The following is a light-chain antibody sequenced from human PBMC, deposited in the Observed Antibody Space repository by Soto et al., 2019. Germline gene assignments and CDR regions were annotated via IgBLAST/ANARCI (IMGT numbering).Light chain of an antibody. V-gene: IGLV2-14*03. CDR3: LSYSSSRTPII. CDR1: TSDIGAYNY. CDR2: DDS. J-gene: IGLJ2*01. Sequence: QSALAQAASVSGSPGQSITISCTGTTSDIGAYNYVSWYQHHPGKSPKVMIYDDSSRPSGVSIRFSGSKSGTTAPLTISGFRAEVEADYYCLSYSSSRTPIIFGGGTKLTVL.